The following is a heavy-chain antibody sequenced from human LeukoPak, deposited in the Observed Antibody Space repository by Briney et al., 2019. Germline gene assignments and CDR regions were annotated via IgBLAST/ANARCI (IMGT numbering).Heavy chain of an antibody. V-gene: IGHV4-59*12. CDR1: GASIVRDY. CDR2: VYETGSR. CDR3: AREHRGRDGYTLDY. D-gene: IGHD5-24*01. J-gene: IGHJ4*02. Sequence: SETLSLTYTVSGASIVRDYWSWVRQPPGTGLQWIGYVYETGSRNYNPSLERRVSISLDRSKNQFSLRLDSVTAADTAMYYCAREHRGRDGYTLDYWGQGILVTVSS.